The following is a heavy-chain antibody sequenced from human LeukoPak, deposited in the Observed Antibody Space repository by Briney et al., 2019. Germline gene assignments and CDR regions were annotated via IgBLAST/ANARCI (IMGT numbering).Heavy chain of an antibody. J-gene: IGHJ6*04. CDR2: IYYSGST. CDR3: ARVDCSSTSCYEGYYGMDV. Sequence: SETLSLTCTVSGGSISSYYWSWIRQPPGKGLEWIGYIYYSGSTNYNPSLKSRVTISVDTSKNQFSLKPSSVTAADTAVYYCARVDCSSTSCYEGYYGMDVWGKGTTVTVSS. V-gene: IGHV4-59*01. D-gene: IGHD2-2*01. CDR1: GGSISSYY.